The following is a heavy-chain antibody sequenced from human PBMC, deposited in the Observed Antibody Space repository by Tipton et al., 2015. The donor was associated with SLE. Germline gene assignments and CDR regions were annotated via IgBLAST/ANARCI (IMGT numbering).Heavy chain of an antibody. CDR1: GGSISSGGYS. Sequence: TLSLTCAVSGGSISSGGYSWSWIRQPPGKGLEWIGYIYHSGSTYYNPSLKSRVTISVDRSKNQFSLKLSSVTAADTAVHYCARQGGHYYMDVWGKGTTVTVSS. CDR3: ARQGGHYYMDV. J-gene: IGHJ6*03. V-gene: IGHV4-30-2*01. D-gene: IGHD3-16*01. CDR2: IYHSGST.